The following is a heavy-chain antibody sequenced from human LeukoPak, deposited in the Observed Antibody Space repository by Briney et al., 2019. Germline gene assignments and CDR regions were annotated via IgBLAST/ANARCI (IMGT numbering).Heavy chain of an antibody. V-gene: IGHV1-69*05. J-gene: IGHJ3*02. Sequence: SVKVSWKASGGTFSSYAISWVRQAPGQGLDWMGRIIPIFGTANYAQKFQGRVTITTDESTSTACMELSSLRSEDTAVYYCAREVTPFDAFDIWGQGTMVTVSS. CDR1: GGTFSSYA. CDR3: AREVTPFDAFDI. D-gene: IGHD2-21*02. CDR2: IIPIFGTA.